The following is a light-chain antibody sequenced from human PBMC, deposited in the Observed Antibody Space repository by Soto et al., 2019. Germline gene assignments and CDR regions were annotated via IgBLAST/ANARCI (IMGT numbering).Light chain of an antibody. CDR2: DAV. J-gene: IGKJ2*01. Sequence: IVLTQSPVTLSLSPGEGATLSCRASQSVTGTNLAWYQQRAGQAPRLLIYDAVRRATGIPDRFSGSGSGTDFTLTISRLEPEDVAVYYCHQYGSSLGTFGQGTKVEVK. CDR3: HQYGSSLGT. V-gene: IGKV3-20*01. CDR1: QSVTGTN.